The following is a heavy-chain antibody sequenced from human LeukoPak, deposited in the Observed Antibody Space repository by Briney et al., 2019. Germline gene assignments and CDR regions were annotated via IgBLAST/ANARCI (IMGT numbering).Heavy chain of an antibody. CDR2: ISSSSSTI. V-gene: IGHV3-48*01. CDR3: ARGVASPYFDY. J-gene: IGHJ4*02. CDR1: GFTFSSYS. Sequence: GGSLSLSCAASGFTFSSYSMNWVRQAPGKGLEWVSYISSSSSTIYYADSVKGRFTISRDNAKNSLYLQMNSLRAEDTAVYYCARGVASPYFDYWGQGTLVTVSS. D-gene: IGHD2-15*01.